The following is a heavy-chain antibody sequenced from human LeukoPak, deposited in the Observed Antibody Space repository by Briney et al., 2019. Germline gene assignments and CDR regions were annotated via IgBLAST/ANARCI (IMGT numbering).Heavy chain of an antibody. Sequence: SETLSLTCGVYGGSFSGYYWNWIRQPPGKGLEWIGEINHSGSTNCNPSLKSRVTISLDTSKNQLSLKLTSLTAADTAVYYCARQAAAGAWFDPWGQGTLVTVS. D-gene: IGHD6-13*01. CDR3: ARQAAAGAWFDP. J-gene: IGHJ5*02. V-gene: IGHV4-34*01. CDR1: GGSFSGYY. CDR2: INHSGST.